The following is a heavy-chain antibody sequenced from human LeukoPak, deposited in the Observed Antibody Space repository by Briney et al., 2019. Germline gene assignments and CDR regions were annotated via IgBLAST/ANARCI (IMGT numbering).Heavy chain of an antibody. CDR3: ARGWGSSSWYRAGY. CDR2: INPSSGGT. CDR1: GYTFTGYY. J-gene: IGHJ4*02. Sequence: ASVKVSCKASGYTFTGYYMHWVRQAPGQGLEWMGWINPSSGGTNYAQKFQGRVTMTRDTSISTAYMELSRLRSDDTAVYYCARGWGSSSWYRAGYWGQGTLVTVSP. D-gene: IGHD6-13*01. V-gene: IGHV1-2*02.